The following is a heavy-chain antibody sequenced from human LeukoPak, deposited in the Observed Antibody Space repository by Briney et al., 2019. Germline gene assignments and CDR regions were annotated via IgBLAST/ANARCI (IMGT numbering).Heavy chain of an antibody. CDR3: AREGVLLWFGELPSVFDY. J-gene: IGHJ4*02. CDR2: INWNGGST. D-gene: IGHD3-10*01. V-gene: IGHV3-20*04. Sequence: PGGSLRLSCAASGFTFDDYGMSWGRQAPGKGVEWGSGINWNGGSTGYADSVKGRFTTSRDNAKNSLYLQMNSLRAEDTALYYCAREGVLLWFGELPSVFDYWGQGTLVTVSS. CDR1: GFTFDDYG.